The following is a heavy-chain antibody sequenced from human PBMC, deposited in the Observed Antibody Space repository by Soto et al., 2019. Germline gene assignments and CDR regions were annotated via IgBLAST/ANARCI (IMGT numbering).Heavy chain of an antibody. Sequence: PSETLFLTCTVSGGSISSYYWSWIRQPAGKGLEWIGRIYTSGSTNYNPFLKSRVTMSVDTSKNQFSLKLSSVTAADTAVYYCARDVTTVTRENWFDPWGQGTLVTVSS. CDR3: ARDVTTVTRENWFDP. V-gene: IGHV4-4*07. CDR1: GGSISSYY. D-gene: IGHD4-17*01. J-gene: IGHJ5*02. CDR2: IYTSGST.